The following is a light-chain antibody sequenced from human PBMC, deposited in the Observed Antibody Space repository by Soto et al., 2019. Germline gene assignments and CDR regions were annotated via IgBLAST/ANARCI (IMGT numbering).Light chain of an antibody. J-gene: IGLJ2*01. CDR2: EVS. Sequence: QSVLTQPASVSGSPGQSITISCTGTSSDVGGYNYVSWYQQHPGKAPKLMIYEVSNRPSGVSNRFSGSKSGNTASLTISGLQAEDEADYYCSSDTSSSIYVVFGGGTKVTVL. CDR1: SSDVGGYNY. CDR3: SSDTSSSIYVV. V-gene: IGLV2-14*01.